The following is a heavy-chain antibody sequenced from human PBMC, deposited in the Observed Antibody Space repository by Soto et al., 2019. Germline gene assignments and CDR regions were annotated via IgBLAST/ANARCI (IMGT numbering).Heavy chain of an antibody. D-gene: IGHD2-15*01. J-gene: IGHJ6*03. V-gene: IGHV3-74*01. CDR2: INSDGSST. CDR1: GFTFSSYW. CDR3: ARANPYCSGGSCYSILRYYYYYYMDV. Sequence: GGSLRLSCAASGFTFSSYWMHWVRQAPGKGLVWVSRINSDGSSTSYADSVKGRFTISRDNAKNTLYLQMNSLRAEGTAVYYCARANPYCSGGSCYSILRYYYYYYMDVWGKGTTVTVSS.